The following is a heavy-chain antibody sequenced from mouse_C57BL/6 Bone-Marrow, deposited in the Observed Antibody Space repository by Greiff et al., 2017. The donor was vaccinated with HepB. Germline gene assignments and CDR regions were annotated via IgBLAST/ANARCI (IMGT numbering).Heavy chain of an antibody. J-gene: IGHJ1*03. V-gene: IGHV5-17*01. Sequence: EVKLMESGGGLVKPGGSLKLSCAASGFTFSDYGMHWVRQAPEKGLEWVAYISNGSSTIYYADTVKGRFTISRDNAKNTLFLQMTSLRSEDTAMYYCAGRGTVVPWYFDVWGTGTTVTVSS. CDR1: GFTFSDYG. CDR2: ISNGSSTI. D-gene: IGHD1-1*01. CDR3: AGRGTVVPWYFDV.